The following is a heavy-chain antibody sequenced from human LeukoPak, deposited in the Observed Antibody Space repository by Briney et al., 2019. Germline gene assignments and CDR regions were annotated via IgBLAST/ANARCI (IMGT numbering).Heavy chain of an antibody. Sequence: ASVKVSCKASGGSFSSYGISWVRQAPGQGLEWMGWINPNSGGTNYAQEFQGRVTMTRDTSISTAYMELSRLRSDDTAVYYCARDFGDDSSGYYYSSDFDYWGQGTLVTVSS. CDR1: GGSFSSYG. J-gene: IGHJ4*02. D-gene: IGHD3-22*01. V-gene: IGHV1-2*02. CDR3: ARDFGDDSSGYYYSSDFDY. CDR2: INPNSGGT.